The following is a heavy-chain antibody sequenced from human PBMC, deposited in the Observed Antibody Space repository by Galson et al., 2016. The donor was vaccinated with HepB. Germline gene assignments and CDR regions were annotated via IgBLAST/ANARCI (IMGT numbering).Heavy chain of an antibody. CDR1: GYSFTSHA. V-gene: IGHV1-3*01. CDR2: INPANGDT. Sequence: SVKVSCKASGYSFTSHAMHWVRQAPGQGLEWMGWINPANGDTKYSQRFQGRITVNRDTSASTAYMEVSSLRSEDTAVYYCARGGVLRYCSRTSCRFPRLDYWGQATLVTVSS. D-gene: IGHD2-2*01. CDR3: ARGGVLRYCSRTSCRFPRLDY. J-gene: IGHJ4*02.